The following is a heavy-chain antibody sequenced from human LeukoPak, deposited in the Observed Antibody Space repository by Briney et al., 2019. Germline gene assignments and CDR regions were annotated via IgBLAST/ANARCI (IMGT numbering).Heavy chain of an antibody. J-gene: IGHJ4*02. Sequence: TSETLSLTCTVSGGSISSSSYYWGWIRQPPGKGLEWIGSIYYSGSTYYNPSLKSRVTISVDTSKNQFSLKLSSVTAADTAVFYCAKFRSPQIRFLEWLFSDWGQGTLVTVSS. CDR3: AKFRSPQIRFLEWLFSD. CDR2: IYYSGST. CDR1: GGSISSSSYY. D-gene: IGHD3-3*01. V-gene: IGHV4-39*07.